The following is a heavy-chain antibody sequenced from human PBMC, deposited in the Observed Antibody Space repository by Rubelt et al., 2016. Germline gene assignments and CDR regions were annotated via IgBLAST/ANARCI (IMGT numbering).Heavy chain of an antibody. CDR2: ITSSGSYT. CDR1: GLTVSSNY. J-gene: IGHJ4*02. Sequence: VQLVESGGGLVHPGGSLRLSCAASGLTVSSNYMSWIRQAPGKGLEWVSYITSSGSYTKYADSVKGRFTISRDNAKNSLYLQMNSLRFEDTAVYYCAREVGSHGLESWGQGTLVTVSS. CDR3: AREVGSHGLES. V-gene: IGHV3-11*06. D-gene: IGHD1-26*01.